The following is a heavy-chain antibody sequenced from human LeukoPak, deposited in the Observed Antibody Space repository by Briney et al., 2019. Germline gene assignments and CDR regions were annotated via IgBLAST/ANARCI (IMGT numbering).Heavy chain of an antibody. V-gene: IGHV1-46*01. J-gene: IGHJ5*02. D-gene: IGHD2-15*01. CDR3: ARDRLRLGYERTNLFDP. CDR2: ISPSGGST. Sequence: ASVKVSCKAFGYTFTSNYMHWVRQAPGQGPEWMGVISPSGGSTTYAQKFQGRVTLTRDMSTSTDYLELSSLRSDDTAVYYCARDRLRLGYERTNLFDPWGQGTLVTVSS. CDR1: GYTFTSNY.